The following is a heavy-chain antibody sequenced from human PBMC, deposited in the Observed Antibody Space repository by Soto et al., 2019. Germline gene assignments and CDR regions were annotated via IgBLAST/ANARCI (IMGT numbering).Heavy chain of an antibody. CDR3: ARDLTSVRGS. Sequence: QVQMVQSGAEVKKPGSSARVSCKVSGGTFSRHSISWVRQAPGQGLEWMGGIIPIFDATQYAQKFQGRLTITADESTTTFHMGLSCLRPEDTAIYFCARDLTSVRGSWGQGNLVTVS. D-gene: IGHD3-10*01. CDR1: GGTFSRHS. J-gene: IGHJ4*02. CDR2: IIPIFDAT. V-gene: IGHV1-69*01.